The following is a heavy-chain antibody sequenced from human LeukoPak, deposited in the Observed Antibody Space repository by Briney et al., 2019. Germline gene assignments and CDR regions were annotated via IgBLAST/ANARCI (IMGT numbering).Heavy chain of an antibody. D-gene: IGHD1-1*01. Sequence: GESLKISCKGSGYSFTSYWIGWVRQMPGKGLEWMGIIYPGDSDTRYSPSFQGQVTISADKSISTAYLQWSSLKASDTAMYYCARHLRTTYYYYYVDVWGKGTTVTVSS. V-gene: IGHV5-51*01. J-gene: IGHJ6*03. CDR2: IYPGDSDT. CDR1: GYSFTSYW. CDR3: ARHLRTTYYYYYVDV.